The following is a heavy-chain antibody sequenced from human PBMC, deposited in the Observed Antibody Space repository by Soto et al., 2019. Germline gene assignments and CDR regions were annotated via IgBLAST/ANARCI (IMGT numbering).Heavy chain of an antibody. CDR1: GYTFTSYA. J-gene: IGHJ4*02. V-gene: IGHV1-3*01. CDR3: ARDLEQWLVGVYYFDY. CDR2: INAGNGNT. D-gene: IGHD6-19*01. Sequence: ASVKVSCKASGYTFTSYAMHWVRQAPGQRLEWMGWINAGNGNTKYSQKFQGRVTITRDTSASTAYMELSSLRSEDTAVYYCARDLEQWLVGVYYFDYWGQGTLVTVSS.